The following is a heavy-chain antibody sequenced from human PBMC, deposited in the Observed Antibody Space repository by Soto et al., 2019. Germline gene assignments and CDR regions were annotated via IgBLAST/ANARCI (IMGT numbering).Heavy chain of an antibody. CDR3: ARELRFLEWPNLDY. CDR2: IYYSGST. CDR1: GGSISSGDYY. Sequence: SETLSLTCTVSGGSISSGDYYWSWIRQPPGKGLEWIGYIYYSGSTYYDPSLKSRVTMSVDTSKNQFSLKLSSVTAADTAVYYCARELRFLEWPNLDYWGQGTLVTVSS. J-gene: IGHJ4*02. V-gene: IGHV4-30-4*01. D-gene: IGHD3-3*01.